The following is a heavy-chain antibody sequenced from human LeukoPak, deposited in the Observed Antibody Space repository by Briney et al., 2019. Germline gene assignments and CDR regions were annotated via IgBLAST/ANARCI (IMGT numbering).Heavy chain of an antibody. V-gene: IGHV4-59*01. CDR2: IYYSGST. CDR3: ARVRSSGWGKGFDY. Sequence: SETLSLTCTVSGGSISSYYWSWIRQPPGKGLEWIGYIYYSGSTNYNLSLKSRVTISVDTSKNQFSLKLSSVTAADTAMYYCARVRSSGWGKGFDYWGQGTLVTVSS. J-gene: IGHJ4*02. CDR1: GGSISSYY. D-gene: IGHD6-19*01.